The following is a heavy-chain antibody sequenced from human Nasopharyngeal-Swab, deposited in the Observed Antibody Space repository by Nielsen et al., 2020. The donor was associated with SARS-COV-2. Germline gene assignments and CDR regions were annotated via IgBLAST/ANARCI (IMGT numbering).Heavy chain of an antibody. CDR3: ARGRGGWFGELFDY. CDR1: VYTFTSYD. Sequence: ASVKVSFKASVYTFTSYDINWVRHATGQGLEWMGWMNPNSGNTGYAQKFQGRVTMTRNTSISTAYMELSSLRSEDTAVYYCARGRGGWFGELFDYWGQGTLVTVSS. D-gene: IGHD3-10*01. CDR2: MNPNSGNT. V-gene: IGHV1-8*01. J-gene: IGHJ4*02.